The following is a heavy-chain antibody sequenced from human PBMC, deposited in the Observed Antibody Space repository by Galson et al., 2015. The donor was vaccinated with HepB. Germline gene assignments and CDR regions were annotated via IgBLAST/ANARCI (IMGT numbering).Heavy chain of an antibody. J-gene: IGHJ3*02. Sequence: SVKVSCKASGYTFTSYDINWVRQATGQGLEWMGWMNPNSGNTGYAQKFQGRVTMTRNTSISTAYMELSSLRSEDTAVYYCASYSSSHDAFDIWGQGTMVTVSS. CDR1: GYTFTSYD. CDR2: MNPNSGNT. D-gene: IGHD6-13*01. V-gene: IGHV1-8*01. CDR3: ASYSSSHDAFDI.